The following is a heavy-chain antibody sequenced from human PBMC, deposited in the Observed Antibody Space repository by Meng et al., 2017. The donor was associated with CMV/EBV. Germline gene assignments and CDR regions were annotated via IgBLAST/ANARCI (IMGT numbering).Heavy chain of an antibody. CDR2: IYYSGST. CDR3: ARDLRVDSSSYYYFDY. J-gene: IGHJ4*02. Sequence: GSLRLSCTVSGGSLSSYYWSWIRQPPGKGLEWIGHIYYSGSTNYNPSLKSRVTISVDTSKNQFSLKLSSVTAADTAVYYCARDLRVDSSSYYYFDYWGQGTLVTVSS. CDR1: GGSLSSYY. V-gene: IGHV4-59*01. D-gene: IGHD6-13*01.